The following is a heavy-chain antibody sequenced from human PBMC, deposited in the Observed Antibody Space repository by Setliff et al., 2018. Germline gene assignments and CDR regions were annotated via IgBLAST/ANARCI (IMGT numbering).Heavy chain of an antibody. D-gene: IGHD2-8*01. CDR3: SRLVRFCTRTSCQRLSGGEF. Sequence: ASVKVSCKTSGYTFTDYGIAWVRQAPGQGLEWMGWISAHSGNAYYTPKLHGRVTLTTDTSTSTAYMELRSLGSDDTAVYYCSRLVRFCTRTSCQRLSGGEFWGQGTLVTVPQ. CDR2: ISAHSGNA. J-gene: IGHJ4*02. V-gene: IGHV1-18*01. CDR1: GYTFTDYG.